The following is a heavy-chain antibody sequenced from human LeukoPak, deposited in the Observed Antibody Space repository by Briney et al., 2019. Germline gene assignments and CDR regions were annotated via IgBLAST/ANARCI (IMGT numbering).Heavy chain of an antibody. CDR1: GYTFRNYY. J-gene: IGHJ4*02. D-gene: IGHD1-26*01. CDR3: ARDKSNGIGIVY. V-gene: IGHV1-2*02. CDR2: INFNRGDT. Sequence: ASVKVSCKASGYTFRNYYIHWVRQAPGHGLEYMGWINFNRGDTNYAEKFQGRVTMTRDTSIDTVYMDLSSLRSDDTALYYCARDKSNGIGIVYWGQGTPVTVSS.